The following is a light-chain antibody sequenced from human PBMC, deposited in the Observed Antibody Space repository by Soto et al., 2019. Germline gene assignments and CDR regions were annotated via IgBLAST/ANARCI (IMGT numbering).Light chain of an antibody. J-gene: IGKJ1*01. V-gene: IGKV3-11*01. CDR1: QSVGSS. CDR2: DAS. Sequence: EIVLTQSPGTLSLSPGERATLSRRASQSVGSSLAWFQQKPGQAPRLLIYDASNRATGIPARFSGSGSGTDFTLTTSSLEPEDFALYYCQQHENWPRTFGQGTKVDIK. CDR3: QQHENWPRT.